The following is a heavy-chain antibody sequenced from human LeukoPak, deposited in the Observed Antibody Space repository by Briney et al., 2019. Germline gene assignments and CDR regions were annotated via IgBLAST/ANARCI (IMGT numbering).Heavy chain of an antibody. CDR2: TYYRSKWYN. J-gene: IGHJ4*02. V-gene: IGHV6-1*01. D-gene: IGHD2-2*01. Sequence: SQTLSLTCAISGDSVSSNSAAWNWIRQSPSRGLEWLGRTYYRSKWYNDYAVSVKSRITINPDTSKNQFSLQLNSVTPEDTAVYYCARDQSEDCSSTSCPLDYWGQGTLVTVSS. CDR3: ARDQSEDCSSTSCPLDY. CDR1: GDSVSSNSAA.